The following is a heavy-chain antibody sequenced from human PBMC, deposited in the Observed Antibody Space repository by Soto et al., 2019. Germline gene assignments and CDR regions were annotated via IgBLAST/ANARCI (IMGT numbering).Heavy chain of an antibody. D-gene: IGHD4-4*01. Sequence: GGSLRLSCAASGFTFSSYSMNWVRQAPGKGLEWVSLISSSSSSTYYADSGKGRFTNARDPANHSLYLQMSSRRGGNTAVYYCAREGQQLAYGIERWGRGXPVTVSS. CDR1: GFTFSSYS. J-gene: IGHJ6*02. CDR3: AREGQQLAYGIER. V-gene: IGHV3-21*01. CDR2: ISSSSSST.